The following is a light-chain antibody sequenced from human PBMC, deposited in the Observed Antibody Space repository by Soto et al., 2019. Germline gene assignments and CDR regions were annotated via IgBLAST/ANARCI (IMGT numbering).Light chain of an antibody. J-gene: IGKJ1*01. CDR3: HQYNDWPPA. V-gene: IGKV3-15*01. CDR2: GPS. CDR1: QSVSNN. Sequence: EIVVTQSPVTLSVSPGERATLSCRASQSVSNNVAWYHQKPGQAPRLLIYGPSTRASGVPPRFSGSGYGREFTLNISSLQSGDYGVYYCHQYNDWPPAFGQGTQVEIK.